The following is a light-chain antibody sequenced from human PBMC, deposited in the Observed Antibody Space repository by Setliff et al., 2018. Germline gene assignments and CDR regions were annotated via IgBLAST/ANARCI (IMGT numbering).Light chain of an antibody. CDR2: DVS. J-gene: IGLJ2*01. CDR1: SSDIGGYNY. CDR3: VSYTNSATLV. Sequence: SVLTQPASVSGSPGQSVTISCTGTSSDIGGYNYVSWYQQHPGKAPKLMIYDVSIRPSGVSTRFSGSKSANTASLTISGLQAEDEADYYCVSYTNSATLVFGGGTKVTVL. V-gene: IGLV2-14*03.